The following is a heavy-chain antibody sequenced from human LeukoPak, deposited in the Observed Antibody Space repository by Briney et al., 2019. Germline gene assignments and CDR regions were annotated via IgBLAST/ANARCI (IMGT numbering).Heavy chain of an antibody. CDR3: ARDRRDGYNYGDLDY. D-gene: IGHD5-24*01. Sequence: ASVKVSCKASGYSFISYGINWARQAPGQGLEWMGWISAYNGNTNYAQKLQGRVTMTTDTSTSTAYMELRSLRSDDTAVYYCARDRRDGYNYGDLDYWGQGTLVTVSS. CDR2: ISAYNGNT. CDR1: GYSFISYG. V-gene: IGHV1-18*01. J-gene: IGHJ4*02.